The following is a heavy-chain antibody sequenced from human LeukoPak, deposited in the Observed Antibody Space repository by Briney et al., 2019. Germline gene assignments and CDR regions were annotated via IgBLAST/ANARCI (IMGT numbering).Heavy chain of an antibody. CDR2: INPNSGGT. J-gene: IGHJ4*02. CDR3: ARGNSSSWYFFDY. V-gene: IGHV1-2*06. CDR1: GYTFTGYY. Sequence: ASVKVSCKASGYTFTGYYMHWVRQAPGQGLEWMGRINPNSGGTNYAQKFQGRVTMTRDTSISTAYMELSRLRSDDTAVYYCARGNSSSWYFFDYWGQGTLVTVSS. D-gene: IGHD6-13*01.